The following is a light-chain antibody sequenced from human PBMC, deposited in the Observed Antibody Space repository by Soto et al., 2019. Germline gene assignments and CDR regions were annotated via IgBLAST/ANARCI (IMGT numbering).Light chain of an antibody. Sequence: EVVLTQSPGTLSLSPGERATLSCRTSRSISSSYLAWYQQKPGQAPRHLIYGASNRANGIPDRFSGSGSGTDFSLTITRLEPEDFAVYYCQHYATSPRTFGQGTMVEVK. V-gene: IGKV3-20*01. CDR3: QHYATSPRT. J-gene: IGKJ1*01. CDR1: RSISSSY. CDR2: GAS.